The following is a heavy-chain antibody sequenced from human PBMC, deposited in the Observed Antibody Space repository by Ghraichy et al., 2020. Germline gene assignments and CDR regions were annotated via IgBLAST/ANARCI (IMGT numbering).Heavy chain of an antibody. Sequence: SETLSLTCAVYGGSFSGYYWSWIRQPPGKGLEWIGEINHSGSTNYNPSLKSRVTISVDTSKNQFSLKLNSVTAADTAVYYCASVSSSGCPRIGCYWGQGTLVTVSS. D-gene: IGHD6-19*01. CDR3: ASVSSSGCPRIGCY. CDR1: GGSFSGYY. CDR2: INHSGST. J-gene: IGHJ4*02. V-gene: IGHV4-34*01.